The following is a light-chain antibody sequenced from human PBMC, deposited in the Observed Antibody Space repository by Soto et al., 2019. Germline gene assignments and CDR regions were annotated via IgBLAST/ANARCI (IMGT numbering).Light chain of an antibody. V-gene: IGKV1-39*01. Sequence: DIQVTQSRSSLSASVGDRVTITCQASRSISRYLSWYRQKPGKAPNLLIYAASNLQSGVPSRFSGAGSGTDFTLTIASLHPEDFAIYYCKQSYSTQWTFAQGVKVDIK. CDR3: KQSYSTQWT. J-gene: IGKJ1*01. CDR1: RSISRY. CDR2: AAS.